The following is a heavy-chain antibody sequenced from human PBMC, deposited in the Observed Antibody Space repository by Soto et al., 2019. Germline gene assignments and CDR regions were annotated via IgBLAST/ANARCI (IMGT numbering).Heavy chain of an antibody. CDR1: GGSISSYY. CDR2: IYYSGST. D-gene: IGHD7-27*01. J-gene: IGHJ6*03. CDR3: ATGPPNYYYYYMDV. V-gene: IGHV4-59*01. Sequence: QVQLQESGPGLVKPSETLSLTCTVSGGSISSYYWSWIRQPPGKGLEWIGYIYYSGSTNYNPSLKSRVTISVDTSKNQFSLRLNSVTAADTAVYSCATGPPNYYYYYMDVWGKGTTVTVSS.